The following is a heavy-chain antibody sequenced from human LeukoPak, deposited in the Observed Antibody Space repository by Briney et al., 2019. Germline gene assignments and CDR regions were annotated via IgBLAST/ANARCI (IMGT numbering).Heavy chain of an antibody. CDR1: GGSISSGSYY. D-gene: IGHD4-11*01. Sequence: PSQTLSLTCTVSGGSISSGSYYWSWIRQPAGKGLEWIGRIYTSGSTNYNPSLKSRVTISVDTSKNQFSLKLSSVTAADTAVYYCARITDYSDYYYYSMDVWGKGPRSPSP. J-gene: IGHJ6*03. CDR3: ARITDYSDYYYYSMDV. V-gene: IGHV4-61*02. CDR2: IYTSGST.